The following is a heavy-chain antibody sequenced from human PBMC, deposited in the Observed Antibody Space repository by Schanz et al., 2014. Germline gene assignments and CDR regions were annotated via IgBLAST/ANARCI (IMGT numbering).Heavy chain of an antibody. Sequence: VQLVESGGGLVKPGGSLRLSCAASGFTMRNEWMSWVRQAPGKGLECISYISSRGTTIYYADSVKGRFTISRDNAENSLYLQMSSLRAEDTAVYYCARDPGGTKTHGLWGRGTLVTVSS. V-gene: IGHV3-11*01. CDR1: GFTMRNEW. CDR3: ARDPGGTKTHGL. CDR2: ISSRGTTI. J-gene: IGHJ4*02. D-gene: IGHD2-15*01.